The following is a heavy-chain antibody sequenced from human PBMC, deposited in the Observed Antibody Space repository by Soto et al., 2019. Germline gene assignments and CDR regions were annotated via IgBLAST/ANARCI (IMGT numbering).Heavy chain of an antibody. J-gene: IGHJ3*02. CDR2: ISGSGDTT. D-gene: IGHD2-21*01. CDR3: ARDPVCGLGIAFDI. Sequence: EAQLLASGGGLVQPGESLRLSCVASGLTFNNYGMSWVRQAPGKGLEWVSSISGSGDTTYYAASVKGRFTISRDNSKDILYVYMNSLRAEDTAVYYCARDPVCGLGIAFDIWGRGTVLTVSS. CDR1: GLTFNNYG. V-gene: IGHV3-23*01.